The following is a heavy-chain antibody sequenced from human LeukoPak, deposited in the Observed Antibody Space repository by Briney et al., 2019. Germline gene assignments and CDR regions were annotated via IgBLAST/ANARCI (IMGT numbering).Heavy chain of an antibody. J-gene: IGHJ6*02. CDR1: GGTFSSYA. Sequence: SVKVSCKASGGTFSSYAISWVRQAPGQGLEWMGRIIPIFGIANYAQKFQGRVTITADKSTSTAYMELSSLRSEDTAVYYCARGPRYCSSTSCNYGMVVWGQGTTVTVSS. V-gene: IGHV1-69*04. D-gene: IGHD2-2*01. CDR3: ARGPRYCSSTSCNYGMVV. CDR2: IIPIFGIA.